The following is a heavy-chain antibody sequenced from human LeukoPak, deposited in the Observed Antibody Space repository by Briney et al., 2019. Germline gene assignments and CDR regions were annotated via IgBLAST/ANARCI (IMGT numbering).Heavy chain of an antibody. D-gene: IGHD6-13*01. J-gene: IGHJ6*02. CDR3: ARRPRPGIAAAGTYGMDV. V-gene: IGHV4-59*12. CDR2: IYHSGST. Sequence: PSETLSLTCTVSGGSISSYYWSWIRQPPGKGLEWIGEIYHSGSTNYNPSLKSRVTISVDKSKNQFSLKLSSVTAADTAVYYCARRPRPGIAAAGTYGMDVWGQGTTATVSS. CDR1: GGSISSYY.